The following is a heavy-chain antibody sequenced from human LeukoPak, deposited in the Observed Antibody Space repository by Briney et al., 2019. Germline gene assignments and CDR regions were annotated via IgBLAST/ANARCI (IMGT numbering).Heavy chain of an antibody. J-gene: IGHJ3*02. V-gene: IGHV1-69*13. CDR1: GGTFSSYA. D-gene: IGHD3-3*01. Sequence: SVKVSCKASGGTFSSYAISWVRQAPGQGLEWMGGIIPIFGTANYAQKFQGSVTITADESTSTAYMELSSLRSEDTAVYYCAKTIFGVANAFDIWGQGTMVTVSS. CDR2: IIPIFGTA. CDR3: AKTIFGVANAFDI.